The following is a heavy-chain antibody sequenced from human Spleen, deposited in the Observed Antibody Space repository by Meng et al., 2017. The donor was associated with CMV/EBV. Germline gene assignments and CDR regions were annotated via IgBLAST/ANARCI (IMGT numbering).Heavy chain of an antibody. Sequence: LRSEWVTGGRQSPEKRLGCSGRIKSSVNSGTIEYAGTEKERFSITRDNSKGTLYLQISSLKTEDTSVYYCVTDTPMTGGRWFDPWGQGTLVTVSS. CDR3: VTDTPMTGGRWFDP. V-gene: IGHV3-15*07. J-gene: IGHJ5*02. D-gene: IGHD3-16*01. CDR2: IKSSVNSGTI. CDR1: LRSEW.